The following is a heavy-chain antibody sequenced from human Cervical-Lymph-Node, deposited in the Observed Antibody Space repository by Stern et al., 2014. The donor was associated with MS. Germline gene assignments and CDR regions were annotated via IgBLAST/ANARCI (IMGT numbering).Heavy chain of an antibody. D-gene: IGHD3-16*01. CDR1: GFTFNSFG. CDR2: IWHDGSKK. V-gene: IGHV3-33*01. J-gene: IGHJ4*02. Sequence: VQLLESGGGVVQPGRSVRLSCATSGFTFNSFGMHWIRQAPGKELEWVAFIWHDGSKKFYADSVEGRFTVSRDESTNTVYLQMNSLRVDDTAVYYCARDLALCYFDYWGQGTLVTVSS. CDR3: ARDLALCYFDY.